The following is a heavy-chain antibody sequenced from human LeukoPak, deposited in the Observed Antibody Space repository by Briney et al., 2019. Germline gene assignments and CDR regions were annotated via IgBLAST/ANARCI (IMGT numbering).Heavy chain of an antibody. D-gene: IGHD6-13*01. V-gene: IGHV4-39*07. J-gene: IGHJ4*02. CDR2: IYYSGST. CDR3: ARADGIATKYYFDY. Sequence: SETLSLTCTVSGGFISSSSYYWGWIRQPPGKGLEWIGSIYYSGSTYYNPSLKSRVTISVDTSKNQFSLKLSSVTAADTAVYYCARADGIATKYYFDYWGQGTLVTVSS. CDR1: GGFISSSSYY.